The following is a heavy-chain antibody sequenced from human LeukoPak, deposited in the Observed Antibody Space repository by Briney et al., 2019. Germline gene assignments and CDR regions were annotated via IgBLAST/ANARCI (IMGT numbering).Heavy chain of an antibody. CDR3: ARSYYDSSGYRDAFDI. J-gene: IGHJ3*02. CDR1: GGSFSGYY. D-gene: IGHD3-22*01. CDR2: INHSGST. Sequence: PSETLSLTCAVYGGSFSGYYWSWIRQPPGKGLEWIGEINHSGSTNYNPSLKSRVTISVDTSKNQFSLKLSSVTAADTAVYYCARSYYDSSGYRDAFDIWGQGTMVTVSS. V-gene: IGHV4-34*01.